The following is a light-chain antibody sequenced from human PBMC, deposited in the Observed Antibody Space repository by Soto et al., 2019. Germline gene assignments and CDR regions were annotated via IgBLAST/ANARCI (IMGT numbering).Light chain of an antibody. CDR2: EDN. V-gene: IGLV2-14*01. CDR1: SSAVGNDNF. CDR3: TSYTDTLVV. J-gene: IGLJ2*01. Sequence: QSALTQPASVSGSPGQSITITCTATSSAVGNDNFVSWYQQHSGEAPKVMIYEDNIRPSGVSNRCSGSKSGNTASLTISGLQAEDEADYYCTSYTDTLVVFGGGTKLTVL.